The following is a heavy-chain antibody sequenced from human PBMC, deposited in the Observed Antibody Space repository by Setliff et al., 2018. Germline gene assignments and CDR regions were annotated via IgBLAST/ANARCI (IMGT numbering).Heavy chain of an antibody. Sequence: ETLSLTCAVSGFSISSGYYWGWIRQPAGKGLEWIGRLYTSGDTNYNPSLKSRVSMSLDTSKNQFSLKLSSVTAADTAVYYCARDRVVVLAGRRGFYFDYWGQGTLVTVSS. J-gene: IGHJ4*02. V-gene: IGHV4-4*07. D-gene: IGHD2-15*01. CDR1: GFSISSGYY. CDR3: ARDRVVVLAGRRGFYFDY. CDR2: LYTSGDT.